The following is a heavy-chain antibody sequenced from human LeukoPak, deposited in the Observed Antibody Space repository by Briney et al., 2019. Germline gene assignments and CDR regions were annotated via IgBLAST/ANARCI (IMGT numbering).Heavy chain of an antibody. V-gene: IGHV4-39*01. CDR2: LYYSGST. D-gene: IGHD6-13*01. CDR3: ARLEDSNWYHEVLRGRDY. J-gene: IGHJ4*02. Sequence: SETLSLTCTVSGGSISSRPYHWGWIRQSPGKGLECIGSLYYSGSTYYNPSLKSRVTISVDTSKKQLSLKLSSVTAADTAVYYCARLEDSNWYHEVLRGRDYWGQGTLVTVSS. CDR1: GGSISSRPYH.